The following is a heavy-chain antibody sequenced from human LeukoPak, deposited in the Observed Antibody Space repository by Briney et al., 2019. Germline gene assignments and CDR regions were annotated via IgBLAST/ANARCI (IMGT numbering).Heavy chain of an antibody. CDR2: INPNSGGT. D-gene: IGHD3-10*01. J-gene: IGHJ5*02. Sequence: ASVKVSCKASGYTFTGYYMHWVRQAPGQGLEWMGWINPNSGGTNYAQKFQGWVTMTRDTSISTAYMELSRQRSDDTAVYYCARDRDYGSGIWFDPWGQGTLVTVSS. V-gene: IGHV1-2*04. CDR1: GYTFTGYY. CDR3: ARDRDYGSGIWFDP.